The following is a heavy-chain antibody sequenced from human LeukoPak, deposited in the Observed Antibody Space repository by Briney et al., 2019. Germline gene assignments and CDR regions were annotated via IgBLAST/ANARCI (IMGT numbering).Heavy chain of an antibody. CDR1: GYTLTELS. D-gene: IGHD1-26*01. Sequence: GASVKVSCKVSGYTLTELSMHWVRQAPGKGLEWMGGFDPEDGETICAQKFQGRVTMTEDTSTDTAYMELSSLRSEDTAVYYCATGRLSGSYAIDAFDIWGQGTMVTVSS. J-gene: IGHJ3*02. CDR3: ATGRLSGSYAIDAFDI. CDR2: FDPEDGET. V-gene: IGHV1-24*01.